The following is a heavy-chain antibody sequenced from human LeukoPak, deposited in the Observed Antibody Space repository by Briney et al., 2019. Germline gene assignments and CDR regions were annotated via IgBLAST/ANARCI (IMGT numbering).Heavy chain of an antibody. CDR2: IYLGGIT. D-gene: IGHD4-17*01. CDR3: ARGDGDYGGGRFDP. J-gene: IGHJ5*02. V-gene: IGHV4-61*02. CDR1: GGSLRGGNYY. Sequence: SETLSLTCAVSGGSLRGGNYYWHFIRQPAGEGLEWIGRIYLGGITDYNPSLKSRLTISLDKSKNQFSLLLTSVTAADTAIYYCARGDGDYGGGRFDPWGQGILVTVSS.